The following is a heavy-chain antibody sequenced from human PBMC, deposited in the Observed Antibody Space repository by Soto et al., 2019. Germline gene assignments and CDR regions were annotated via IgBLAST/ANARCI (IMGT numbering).Heavy chain of an antibody. CDR3: ARILSIAARQGGGIGAFDI. CDR1: GGTFSSYA. Sequence: QVQLVQSGAEVKKPGSSVKVSCKASGGTFSSYAISWVRQAPGQGLEWMGGIIPIFGTANYAQKFQGRVTITADESTSTAYMELSSLRSEDTAVYYCARILSIAARQGGGIGAFDIWGQGTMVTVSS. V-gene: IGHV1-69*01. CDR2: IIPIFGTA. J-gene: IGHJ3*02. D-gene: IGHD6-6*01.